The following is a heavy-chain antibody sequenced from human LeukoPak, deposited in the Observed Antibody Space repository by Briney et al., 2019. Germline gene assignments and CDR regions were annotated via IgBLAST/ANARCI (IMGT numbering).Heavy chain of an antibody. Sequence: GASVTVSCKVSGYTFTRFAFSWVRQAPGHGLEWMGRINAYNGKTEYSEKLQGRLTMTTETSSSTLYLELRSLGSDDTAVYFCARDTPQHLKRFDDWGQGTLVTVSS. V-gene: IGHV1-18*01. D-gene: IGHD1-1*01. CDR2: INAYNGKT. CDR3: ARDTPQHLKRFDD. CDR1: GYTFTRFA. J-gene: IGHJ4*02.